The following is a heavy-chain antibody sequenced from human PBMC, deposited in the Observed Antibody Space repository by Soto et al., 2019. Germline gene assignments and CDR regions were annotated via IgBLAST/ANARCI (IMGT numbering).Heavy chain of an antibody. CDR3: ARVPDTAMVGGWFDP. J-gene: IGHJ5*02. CDR1: GGTFSSYA. V-gene: IGHV1-69*12. Sequence: QVQLVQSGAEVKKPGSSVKVSCKASGGTFSSYAISWVRQAPGQGLEWMGGIIPIFGTANYAQKFQGRVTITADESTSTAYMQLSSLRSEDTAVSYCARVPDTAMVGGWFDPWGQGTLVTVSS. CDR2: IIPIFGTA. D-gene: IGHD5-18*01.